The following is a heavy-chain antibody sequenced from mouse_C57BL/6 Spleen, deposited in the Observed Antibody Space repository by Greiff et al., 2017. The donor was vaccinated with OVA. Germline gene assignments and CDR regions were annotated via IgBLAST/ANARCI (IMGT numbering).Heavy chain of an antibody. Sequence: EVQRVESGPELVKPGASVKISCKASGYSFTGYYMNWVKQSPEKSLEWIGEINPSTGGTTYNQKFKAKATLTVDKSSSTAYMQLKSLTSEDSAVYYCARSDGSSFDYWGQGTTLTVSS. CDR3: ARSDGSSFDY. J-gene: IGHJ2*01. CDR1: GYSFTGYY. V-gene: IGHV1-42*01. D-gene: IGHD1-1*01. CDR2: INPSTGGT.